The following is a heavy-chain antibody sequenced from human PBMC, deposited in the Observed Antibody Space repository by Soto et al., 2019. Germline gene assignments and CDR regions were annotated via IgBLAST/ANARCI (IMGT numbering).Heavy chain of an antibody. J-gene: IGHJ4*02. CDR3: ARDAAVGLFDY. CDR1: GYSFTIYG. V-gene: IGHV1-18*01. Sequence: ASVKVSCKASGYSFTIYGINWVRQAPGQGLEWMGWISPDNGNTKYAQKLQGRVTMTTDTSTSTAYMELRSLRSDDTAVYYCARDAAVGLFDYWGQGTLVTVSS. D-gene: IGHD1-26*01. CDR2: ISPDNGNT.